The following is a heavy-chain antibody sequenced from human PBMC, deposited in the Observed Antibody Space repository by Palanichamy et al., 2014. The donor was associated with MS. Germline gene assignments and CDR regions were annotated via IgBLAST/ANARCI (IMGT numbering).Heavy chain of an antibody. V-gene: IGHV5-51*01. CDR3: ARGQYYNGWGRSDTFDI. Sequence: EVQLVQSGAEVKKPGDSLKIYCKGSGYSFISYWIGWVRQMPGKGLEWMGLVYPGDSDTRSSPSFQGQVTISADKSNSTAYLQWSSLKASDTAMYFCARGQYYNGWGRSDTFDIWGQGTMVTVSS. D-gene: IGHD3-10*01. CDR1: GYSFISYW. J-gene: IGHJ3*02. CDR2: VYPGDSDT.